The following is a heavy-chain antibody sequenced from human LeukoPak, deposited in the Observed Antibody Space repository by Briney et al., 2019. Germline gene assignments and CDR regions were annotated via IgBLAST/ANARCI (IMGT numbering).Heavy chain of an antibody. CDR2: IYYSGST. D-gene: IGHD1-26*01. CDR1: GGSFSGYY. CDR3: ARGSPRYFDL. V-gene: IGHV4-59*01. J-gene: IGHJ2*01. Sequence: SETLSLTCAVYGGSFSGYYWSWIRQPPGKGLEWIGYIYYSGSTNYNPSLKSRVTISVDTSKNQFSLKLSSVTAADTAVYYCARGSPRYFDLWGRGTLVTVSS.